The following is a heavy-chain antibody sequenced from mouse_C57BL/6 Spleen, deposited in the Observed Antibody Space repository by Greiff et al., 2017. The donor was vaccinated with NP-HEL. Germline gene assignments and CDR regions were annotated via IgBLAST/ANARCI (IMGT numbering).Heavy chain of an antibody. J-gene: IGHJ4*01. CDR3: ATIRGACDY. V-gene: IGHV1-82*01. CDR2: IYPGDGDT. Sequence: QVQLQQSGPELVKPGASVKISCKASGYAFSSSWMNWVKQRPGKGLEWIGRIYPGDGDTNYNGKFKGKATLTADKSSSTAYMQLSSLTSEDSAVYFCATIRGACDYWGQGTSVTVSA. CDR1: GYAFSSSW.